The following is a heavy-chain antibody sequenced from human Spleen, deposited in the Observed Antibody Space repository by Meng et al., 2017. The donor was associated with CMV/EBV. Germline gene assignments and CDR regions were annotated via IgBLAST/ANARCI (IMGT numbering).Heavy chain of an antibody. J-gene: IGHJ4*02. Sequence: QVHLQQWGAGLSKPSETLSLSCAVYGGSFSGYCWSWIRQPPGKGLEWIGEINHSGSTNYNPSLKSRVTISVDTSKNQFSLKLSSVTAADTAVYYCARGTDLEWLLDYWGQGTLVTVSS. CDR3: ARGTDLEWLLDY. CDR2: INHSGST. CDR1: GGSFSGYC. V-gene: IGHV4-34*01. D-gene: IGHD3-3*01.